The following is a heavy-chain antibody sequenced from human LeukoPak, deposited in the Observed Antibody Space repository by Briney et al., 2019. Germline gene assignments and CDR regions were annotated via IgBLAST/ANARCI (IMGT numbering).Heavy chain of an antibody. V-gene: IGHV3-11*04. J-gene: IGHJ4*02. CDR2: ISSSGSTI. CDR3: ARAPYSGGWYGKGYYFDY. D-gene: IGHD6-19*01. CDR1: GFTFSDYY. Sequence: GGSLRLSCAASGFTFSDYYMSWIRQAPGKGLERVSYISSSGSTIYYADSVKGRFTISRDNAKNSLYLQMNSLRAEDTAVYYCARAPYSGGWYGKGYYFDYWGQGTLVTVSS.